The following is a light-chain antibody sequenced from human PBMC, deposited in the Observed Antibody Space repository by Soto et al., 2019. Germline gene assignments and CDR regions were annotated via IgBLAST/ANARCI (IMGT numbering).Light chain of an antibody. CDR1: QSISSY. J-gene: IGKJ5*01. CDR3: QQANSFPHT. V-gene: IGKV1-39*01. Sequence: DIQMTQSPSSLSASVVDRVTITCLASQSISSYLNWYQQKPGKAPKLLIYAASSLQSGVPSRFSGSGSGTAFTLTISSLQPEDFATYFCQQANSFPHTFGQGTRLEIK. CDR2: AAS.